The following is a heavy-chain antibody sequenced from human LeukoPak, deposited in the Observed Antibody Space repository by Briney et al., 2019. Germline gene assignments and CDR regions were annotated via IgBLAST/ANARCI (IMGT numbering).Heavy chain of an antibody. CDR1: GGSISSYY. CDR3: ARGGIAVAGTVNWFDL. Sequence: SETLSLTCTVSGGSISSYYWSWIRQPPGKGLEWIGYIYYSGSTNYNPSLKSRVTISVDTSKNQFSLKLSSVTAADTAVYYCARGGIAVAGTVNWFDLWGQGTLVTVSS. V-gene: IGHV4-59*08. J-gene: IGHJ5*02. D-gene: IGHD6-19*01. CDR2: IYYSGST.